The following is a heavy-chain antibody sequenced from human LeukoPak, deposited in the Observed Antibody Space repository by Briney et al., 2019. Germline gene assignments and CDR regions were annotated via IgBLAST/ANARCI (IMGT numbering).Heavy chain of an antibody. D-gene: IGHD3-22*01. Sequence: GGSLRLSCAASGFTVSSNYMSWVRQAPGKGLEWVSVIYSGGSTYYADSVKGRFTISRDNSKNTLYLQMNSLRAEDTAVYYCARDLGDSSGYPDVYFDYWGQGTLVTVSS. J-gene: IGHJ4*02. CDR3: ARDLGDSSGYPDVYFDY. CDR2: IYSGGST. V-gene: IGHV3-53*01. CDR1: GFTVSSNY.